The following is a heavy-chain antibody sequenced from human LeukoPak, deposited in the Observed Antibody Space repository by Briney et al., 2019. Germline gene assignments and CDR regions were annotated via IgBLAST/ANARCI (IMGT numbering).Heavy chain of an antibody. CDR3: ARSVADYYYYGMDV. CDR2: TYYRSKWYN. J-gene: IGHJ6*02. Sequence: SQTLSLTCAVSGDTFSSNSAAWDWIRQAPSRGLEWMVRTYYRSKWYNDYAVSVKSRITINPDTSKNQFSLQLNSVTPEDTAVYYCARSVADYYYYGMDVWGQGTTVTVSS. D-gene: IGHD6-19*01. CDR1: GDTFSSNSAA. V-gene: IGHV6-1*01.